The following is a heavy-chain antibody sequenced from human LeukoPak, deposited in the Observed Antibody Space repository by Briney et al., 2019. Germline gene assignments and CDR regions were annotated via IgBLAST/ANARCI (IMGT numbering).Heavy chain of an antibody. D-gene: IGHD3-10*01. Sequence: GRSLRLSCAASGFTFSSYAMHWVRQAPGKGLEWVAVISYDGSNKYYADSVKGRFTISRDNSKNTPYLQMNSLRAEDTAVYYCARHHYGSGSDDAFDIWGQGTMVTVSS. CDR2: ISYDGSNK. V-gene: IGHV3-30*04. J-gene: IGHJ3*02. CDR1: GFTFSSYA. CDR3: ARHHYGSGSDDAFDI.